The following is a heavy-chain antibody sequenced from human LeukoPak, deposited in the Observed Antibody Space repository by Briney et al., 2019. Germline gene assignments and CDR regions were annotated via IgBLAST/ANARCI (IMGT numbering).Heavy chain of an antibody. D-gene: IGHD1-1*01. CDR1: GFTFSSYG. J-gene: IGHJ4*02. CDR3: ARDWNYFSC. Sequence: GSLRLSCAASGFTFSSYGMNWVRQAPGKGLEWVSSISSSSGSIYYADSVKGRFTISRDNAKNSVYLQMNSLRAEDTAVYYCARDWNYFSCWGQGTLVTVSS. V-gene: IGHV3-21*01. CDR2: ISSSSGSI.